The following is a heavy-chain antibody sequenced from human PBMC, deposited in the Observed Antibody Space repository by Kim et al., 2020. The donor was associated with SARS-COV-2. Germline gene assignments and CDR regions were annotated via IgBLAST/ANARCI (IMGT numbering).Heavy chain of an antibody. D-gene: IGHD6-19*01. J-gene: IGHJ2*01. Sequence: GGSLRLSCAASGFTFSSYSMNWVRQAPGKGLEWVSSISSSSSYIYYADSVKGRFTISRDNAKNSLYLQMNSLRAEDTAVYYCARDHGSSGWTPGYWYFDLWGRGTLVTVSS. CDR3: ARDHGSSGWTPGYWYFDL. V-gene: IGHV3-21*01. CDR1: GFTFSSYS. CDR2: ISSSSSYI.